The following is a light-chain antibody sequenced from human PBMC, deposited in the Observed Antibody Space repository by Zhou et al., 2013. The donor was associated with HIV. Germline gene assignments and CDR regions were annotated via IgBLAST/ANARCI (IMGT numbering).Light chain of an antibody. Sequence: EIVLSQSPGTLSLSPGDTTTLSCRASQSISSNYLAWYQQKPGQAPRLLIYGTSIRANDIPDTFSGSGSGTDFTLTISRLEPEDFAVYYCHQYDTSPWTFGQGTTV. J-gene: IGKJ1*01. CDR2: GTS. CDR3: HQYDTSPWT. CDR1: QSISSNY. V-gene: IGKV3-20*01.